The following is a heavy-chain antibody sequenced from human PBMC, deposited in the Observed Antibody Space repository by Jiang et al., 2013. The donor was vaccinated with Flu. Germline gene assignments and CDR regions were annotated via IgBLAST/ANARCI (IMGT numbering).Heavy chain of an antibody. V-gene: IGHV4-31*03. D-gene: IGHD4/OR15-4a*01. Sequence: KPSQTLSLTCSVSGGSISSGGYYWNWIRQEPGKSLEWIGYIYFSGSTHYNPSLKSRVTISVDTSKNQFSLKLTSVTAADTAVYFCARDSSDYGPDPFDIWGQGTMVTVSS. CDR1: GGSISSGGYY. J-gene: IGHJ3*02. CDR3: ARDSSDYGPDPFDI. CDR2: IYFSGST.